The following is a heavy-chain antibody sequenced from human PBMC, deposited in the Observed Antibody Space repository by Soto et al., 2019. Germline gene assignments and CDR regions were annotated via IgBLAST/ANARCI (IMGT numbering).Heavy chain of an antibody. J-gene: IGHJ3*02. CDR1: GGSISSSSYY. D-gene: IGHD2-2*01. CDR3: ASSWPPYDPVVTAAMVDAFDI. Sequence: SETLSLTCTVSGGSISSSSYYWGWIRQPPGKGLEWIGSIYYSGSTYYNPSLKSRVTISVDTSKNQFSLKLSSVTAADTAVYSCASSWPPYDPVVTAAMVDAFDIWGQGTMVTVSS. V-gene: IGHV4-39*07. CDR2: IYYSGST.